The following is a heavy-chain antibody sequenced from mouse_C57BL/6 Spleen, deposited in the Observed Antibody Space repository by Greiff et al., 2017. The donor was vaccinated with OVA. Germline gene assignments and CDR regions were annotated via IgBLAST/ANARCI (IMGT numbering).Heavy chain of an antibody. CDR2: ISDGGSYT. CDR1: GFTFSSYA. V-gene: IGHV5-4*01. Sequence: EVQGVESGGGLVKPGGSLKLSCAASGFTFSSYAMSWVRQTPEKRLEWVATISDGGSYTYYPDNVKGRFTISRDNAKNKLYLQMSHLKAEDTAMYYCARDPLYYGSSYPPFDYWGQGTTLTVSS. CDR3: ARDPLYYGSSYPPFDY. D-gene: IGHD1-1*01. J-gene: IGHJ2*01.